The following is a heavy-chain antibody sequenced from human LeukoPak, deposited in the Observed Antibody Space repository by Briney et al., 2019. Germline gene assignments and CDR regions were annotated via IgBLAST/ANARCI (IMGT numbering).Heavy chain of an antibody. J-gene: IGHJ4*02. Sequence: SETLSLTWTAAGGSISSYYWSWLRQPAGKGQEWIGRIYTGGSTNYNPSLQSRVTMSVDTSKNQFSLQLSSVTAADTAVYYCAREGSDGVGATTFDYEGQGTLVTVTS. CDR3: AREGSDGVGATTFDY. D-gene: IGHD1-26*01. V-gene: IGHV4-4*07. CDR1: GGSISSYY. CDR2: IYTGGST.